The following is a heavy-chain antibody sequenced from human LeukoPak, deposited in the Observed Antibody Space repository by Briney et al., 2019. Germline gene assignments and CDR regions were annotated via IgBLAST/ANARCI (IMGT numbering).Heavy chain of an antibody. CDR1: GFTFSSYG. CDR2: ISYDGSNK. CDR3: ASLSPLFDY. V-gene: IGHV3-30*03. J-gene: IGHJ4*02. Sequence: GRSLRLSCAASGFTFSSYGMHWVRQAPGKGLEWVAVISYDGSNKYYADSVKGRFTISRDNSKNTLYLQMNSLRAEDTAVYYCASLSPLFDYWGQGTPVTVSS.